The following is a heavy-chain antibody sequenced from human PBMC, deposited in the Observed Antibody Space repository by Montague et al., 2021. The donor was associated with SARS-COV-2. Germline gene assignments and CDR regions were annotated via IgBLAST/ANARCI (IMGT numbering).Heavy chain of an antibody. D-gene: IGHD2-15*01. V-gene: IGHV4-59*01. CDR2: IHYSGST. J-gene: IGHJ6*02. CDR1: GGSISSYY. CDR3: ARDTGEYCSGGSCLYGMDV. Sequence: SETLSLTCTVSGGSISSYYWSWIRQPPGKGLEWIGYIHYSGSTNXNPSLKSRVTISVDTSKNQFSLKLSSVTAADTAVYYCARDTGEYCSGGSCLYGMDVWGQGTTVTVSS.